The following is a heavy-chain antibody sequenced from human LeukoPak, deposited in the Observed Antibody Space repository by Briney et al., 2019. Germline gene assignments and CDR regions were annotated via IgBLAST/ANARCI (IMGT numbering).Heavy chain of an antibody. CDR1: GGSFSGYY. CDR2: INHFGRT. CDR3: ARSYRAHQTFYSSHFFDY. J-gene: IGHJ4*02. V-gene: IGHV4-34*01. Sequence: SETLSLTCAVYGGSFSGYYWNWIRQPLGKGLEWIGEINHFGRTKYNPSLKSRVTISGDTSKNQYSLKINSLTAADTAVYYCARSYRAHQTFYSSHFFDYWGQGTLVTVSS. D-gene: IGHD5-18*01.